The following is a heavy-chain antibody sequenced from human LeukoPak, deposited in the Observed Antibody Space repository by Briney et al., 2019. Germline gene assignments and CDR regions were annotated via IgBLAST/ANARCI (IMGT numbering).Heavy chain of an antibody. V-gene: IGHV4-59*01. Sequence: SETLSLTCTVSGGSISSYYWSWLRQPPGKGLEWIGYIYYSGSTNYNPSLKSRVTISVDTSKNQFSLKLSSVTAADTAVYYCARLFYGDYFLYFDYWGQGTLVTVSS. CDR1: GGSISSYY. J-gene: IGHJ4*02. CDR2: IYYSGST. D-gene: IGHD4-17*01. CDR3: ARLFYGDYFLYFDY.